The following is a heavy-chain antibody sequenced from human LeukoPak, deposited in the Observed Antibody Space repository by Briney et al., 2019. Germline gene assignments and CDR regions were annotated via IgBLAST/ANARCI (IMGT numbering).Heavy chain of an antibody. V-gene: IGHV3-48*02. D-gene: IGHD6-13*01. J-gene: IGHJ4*02. Sequence: GGSLRLSCVVSGFTFSSYSLNWVRQAPGKGLEWVSHITSSGSTIYYADSVKGRFTISRDTAKNSLYLQMNSLRDEDTAVYYCARAGGSSSWYTDYWGQGTLVTVSS. CDR1: GFTFSSYS. CDR2: ITSSGSTI. CDR3: ARAGGSSSWYTDY.